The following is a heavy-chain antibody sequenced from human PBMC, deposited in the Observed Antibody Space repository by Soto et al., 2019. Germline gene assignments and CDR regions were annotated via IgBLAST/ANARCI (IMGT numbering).Heavy chain of an antibody. CDR2: INHSGST. J-gene: IGHJ4*02. CDR1: GGSFSGYY. D-gene: IGHD6-13*01. Sequence: QVQLQQWGAGLLKPSETLSLTCAVYGGSFSGYYWSWIRQPPGKGLEWIGEINHSGSTNYNPSLKSRVTISVDPSKNQFSLKLRSVAAADTAVYYCARTGYSSSWYRLWGQGTLVTVSS. V-gene: IGHV4-34*01. CDR3: ARTGYSSSWYRL.